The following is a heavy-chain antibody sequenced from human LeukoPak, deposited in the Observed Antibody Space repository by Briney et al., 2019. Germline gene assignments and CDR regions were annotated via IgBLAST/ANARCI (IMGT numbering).Heavy chain of an antibody. J-gene: IGHJ4*02. D-gene: IGHD5-24*01. CDR2: MNPNSGNT. CDR3: ARRRGRDGYNFGY. CDR1: GYTFTDYY. V-gene: IGHV1-8*03. Sequence: WASVKVSCKASGYTFTDYYMHWVRQAPGQGLEWMGWMNPNSGNTGYAQKFQGRVTITRNTSISTAYMELSSLRSEDTAVYYCARRRGRDGYNFGYWGQGTLVTVSS.